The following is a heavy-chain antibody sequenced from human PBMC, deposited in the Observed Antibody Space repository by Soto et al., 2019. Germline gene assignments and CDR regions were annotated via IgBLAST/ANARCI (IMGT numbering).Heavy chain of an antibody. J-gene: IGHJ6*02. CDR2: IIPIFGTA. Sequence: SVKVSCKASGGTFSSYAISWVLQAPGQGLEWMGGIIPIFGTANYAQKFQGRVTITADESTSTAYMELSSLRSEDTAVYYSARDQGYSSTYSYGMDVWGQGTTVTVYS. CDR1: GGTFSSYA. CDR3: ARDQGYSSTYSYGMDV. V-gene: IGHV1-69*13. D-gene: IGHD6-19*01.